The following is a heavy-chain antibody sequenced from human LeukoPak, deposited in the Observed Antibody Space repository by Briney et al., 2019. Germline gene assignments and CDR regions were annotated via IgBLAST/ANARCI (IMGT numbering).Heavy chain of an antibody. Sequence: GGSLRLSCAASGFTFSSYGMHWVRQAPGRGLEWVAVIWYDGSNKYYADSVKGRFTISRDNSKNTLYLQMNSLRAEDTAVYYCAKDRNYMDVWGKGTTVTVSS. CDR2: IWYDGSNK. V-gene: IGHV3-33*06. CDR1: GFTFSSYG. J-gene: IGHJ6*03. CDR3: AKDRNYMDV.